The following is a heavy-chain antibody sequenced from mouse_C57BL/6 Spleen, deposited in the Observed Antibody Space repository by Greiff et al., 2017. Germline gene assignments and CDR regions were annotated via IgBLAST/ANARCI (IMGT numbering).Heavy chain of an antibody. D-gene: IGHD2-3*01. V-gene: IGHV1-26*01. Sequence: EVQLQQSGPELVKPGASVKISCKASGYTFTDYYMNWVKQSHGKSLEWIGDINPNNGGTSYNQKFKGKATLTVAKSSSTAYMELRSLTSEDSAVYYCARLSYDGYYGDVWGTGTTVTVSS. CDR1: GYTFTDYY. J-gene: IGHJ1*03. CDR2: INPNNGGT. CDR3: ARLSYDGYYGDV.